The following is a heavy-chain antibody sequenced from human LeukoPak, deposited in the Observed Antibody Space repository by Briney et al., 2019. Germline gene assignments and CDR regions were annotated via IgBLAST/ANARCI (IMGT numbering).Heavy chain of an antibody. V-gene: IGHV5-51*01. CDR3: ARRRSALDVYYFDY. J-gene: IGHJ4*02. CDR2: IYPGDSDT. Sequence: GESLKISCKGSGYSFASYWIAWVRQLPGKGLEWMGIIYPGDSDTRYSPSFQGHVTISADKSISTAYLQWSSLKASDTAMYYCARRRSALDVYYFDYWGQGTVVTVSS. CDR1: GYSFASYW. D-gene: IGHD3-3*01.